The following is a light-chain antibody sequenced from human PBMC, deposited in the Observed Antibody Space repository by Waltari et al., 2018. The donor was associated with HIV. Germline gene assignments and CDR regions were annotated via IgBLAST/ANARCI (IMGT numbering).Light chain of an antibody. J-gene: IGLJ2*01. Sequence: QSVLTQPPSVSGAPGQRVTISCTGRSSHIGAGYDVHWYQQLPGTAPKLLIYGNSNRPSGVPDRFSGSKSGTSASLAITGLQAEDEADYYCQSYDSSLSGLHVVFGGGTKLTVL. CDR2: GNS. CDR1: SSHIGAGYD. CDR3: QSYDSSLSGLHVV. V-gene: IGLV1-40*01.